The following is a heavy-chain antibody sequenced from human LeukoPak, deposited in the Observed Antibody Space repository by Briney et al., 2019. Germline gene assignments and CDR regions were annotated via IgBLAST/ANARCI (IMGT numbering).Heavy chain of an antibody. CDR1: GGSISSYY. CDR3: AREIRYCSSTSCFNYWYFDL. CDR2: IYTSGST. J-gene: IGHJ2*01. V-gene: IGHV4-4*07. Sequence: SETLSLTCTVSGGSISSYYWSWIRQPAGKGLEWIGRIYTSGSTNYNPSLKSRVTMSVDTTKNQCSLKLSSVTAADTAVYYCAREIRYCSSTSCFNYWYFDLWGRGTLVTVSS. D-gene: IGHD2-2*01.